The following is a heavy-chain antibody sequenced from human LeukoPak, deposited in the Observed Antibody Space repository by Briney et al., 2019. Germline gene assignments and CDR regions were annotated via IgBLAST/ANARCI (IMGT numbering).Heavy chain of an antibody. CDR1: GGSISSGGYS. CDR3: ARTYYGSGSFRSYYFDY. J-gene: IGHJ4*02. D-gene: IGHD3-10*01. V-gene: IGHV4-30-2*03. CDR2: MYYGGST. Sequence: PSETLSLTCAVSGGSISSGGYSWSWIRQPPGKGLEWIGYMYYGGSTYYNPSLKSRVTISVDTSKNQFSLKLSSVTAADTAVYYCARTYYGSGSFRSYYFDYWGQGTLVTVSS.